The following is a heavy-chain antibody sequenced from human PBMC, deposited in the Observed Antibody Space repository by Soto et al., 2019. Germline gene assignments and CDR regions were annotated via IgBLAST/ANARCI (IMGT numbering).Heavy chain of an antibody. CDR2: INGGSTT. D-gene: IGHD3-3*01. CDR1: GFTFSSYA. V-gene: IGHV3-23*01. CDR3: AKDKDWSGVYGMDV. J-gene: IGHJ6*02. Sequence: GALILSCAASGFTFSSYAMSWVRQAPGKGLEWVTAINGGSTTYYADSVKGRFTISRDNSKNTLYLQMNSLRAEDTAVYYCAKDKDWSGVYGMDVWGQGTTVTVSS.